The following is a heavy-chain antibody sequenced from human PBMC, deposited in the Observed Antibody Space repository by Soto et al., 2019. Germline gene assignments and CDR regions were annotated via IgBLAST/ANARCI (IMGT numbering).Heavy chain of an antibody. CDR3: AIQTYFTDIMATIPGFDY. J-gene: IGHJ4*02. CDR2: IYPGDSDT. D-gene: IGHD5-12*01. Sequence: GWIRQPPGKGLEWMGIIYPGDSDTRYSPSFQGQVTISADKSISTAYLQWSSLKASDTAMYYCAIQTYFTDIMATIPGFDYWGQGTLGTVSS. V-gene: IGHV5-51*01.